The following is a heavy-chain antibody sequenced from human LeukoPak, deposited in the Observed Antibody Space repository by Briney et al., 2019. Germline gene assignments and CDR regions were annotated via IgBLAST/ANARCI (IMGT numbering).Heavy chain of an antibody. CDR1: GGTFSSYA. J-gene: IGHJ4*02. Sequence: SVKVSCKASGGTFSSYAISWVRQAPGRGLEWMGGIIPIFGTANYAQKFQGRVTITADKSTSTAYMELSSLRSEDTAVYYCARARGYRSYYFDYWGQGTLVTVSS. CDR2: IIPIFGTA. V-gene: IGHV1-69*06. CDR3: ARARGYRSYYFDY. D-gene: IGHD3-10*01.